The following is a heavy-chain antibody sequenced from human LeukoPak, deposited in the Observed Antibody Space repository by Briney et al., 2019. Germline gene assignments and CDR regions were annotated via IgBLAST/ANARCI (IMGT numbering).Heavy chain of an antibody. CDR2: INPNSGGT. V-gene: IGHV1-2*02. J-gene: IGHJ5*02. D-gene: IGHD1-26*01. Sequence: ASVKVSCKASGYTFTGYYMHWVRQAPGQGLEWMGCINPNSGGTNYAQKFQGRVTMTRDTSINTAYMELSSLRSDDTAVYYCARDQEPGWFDPWGQGTLVTVSA. CDR3: ARDQEPGWFDP. CDR1: GYTFTGYY.